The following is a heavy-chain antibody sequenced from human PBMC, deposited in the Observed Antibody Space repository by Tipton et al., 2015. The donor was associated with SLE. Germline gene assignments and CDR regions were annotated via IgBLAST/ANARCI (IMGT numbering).Heavy chain of an antibody. Sequence: LRLSCTVSGGSISSGSYYWSWIRQPAGKGLEWIGRIYTSGSTNYNPSLKSRVTISVDTSKNQFSRKLSSVTAADTAVYYCARDSAGRGYSGFLGIWGQGTMVTVSS. CDR2: IYTSGST. V-gene: IGHV4-61*02. D-gene: IGHD5-12*01. CDR1: GGSISSGSYY. CDR3: ARDSAGRGYSGFLGI. J-gene: IGHJ3*02.